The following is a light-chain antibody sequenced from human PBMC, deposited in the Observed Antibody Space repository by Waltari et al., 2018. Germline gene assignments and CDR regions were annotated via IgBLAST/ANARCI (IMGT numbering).Light chain of an antibody. CDR1: SGHSNYT. J-gene: IGLJ3*02. CDR2: LNSDGTH. Sequence: QLALTQSPSASASLGASVKLTFTLSSGHSNYTISWHQQQPEKGPRYLMKLNSDGTHNKGDGIPDRFSGSSSGAERYLTISSLQSEDEADYYCQTWGTGIRVFGGGTKLTVL. V-gene: IGLV4-69*01. CDR3: QTWGTGIRV.